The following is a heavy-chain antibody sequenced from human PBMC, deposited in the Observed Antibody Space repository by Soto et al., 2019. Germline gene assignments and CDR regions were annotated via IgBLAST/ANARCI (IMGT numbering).Heavy chain of an antibody. CDR3: ARSTDRYYFDY. CDR2: INPTSGAT. V-gene: IGHV1-46*01. CDR1: GYTFVNYF. D-gene: IGHD1-1*01. Sequence: ASVKVSCKTSGYTFVNYFLHWVRLAPGQGPEWLAMINPTSGATTSAQKFQARIAVTRGSSPRTVDLDLSSLRSDDTAVYYCARSTDRYYFDYWGQGTLVTVSS. J-gene: IGHJ4*02.